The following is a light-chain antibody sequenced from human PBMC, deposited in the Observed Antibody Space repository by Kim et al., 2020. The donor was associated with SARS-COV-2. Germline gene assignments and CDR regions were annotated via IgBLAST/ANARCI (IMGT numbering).Light chain of an antibody. CDR1: QTISNY. V-gene: IGKV1-39*01. CDR2: SAS. J-gene: IGKJ1*01. Sequence: DIQMTQSPSSLAASVGDRVTITCRASQTISNYLNWYQQKPGKAPQVLIYSASRLQSGVPSRFSGSGSGTDFTLTINSLQAEDFAIYYCLQTFSTMWTFGQGTKVDIK. CDR3: LQTFSTMWT.